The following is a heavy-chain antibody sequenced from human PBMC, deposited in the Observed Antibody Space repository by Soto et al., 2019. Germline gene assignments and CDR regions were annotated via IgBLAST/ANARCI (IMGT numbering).Heavy chain of an antibody. CDR1: GYTFTSYG. V-gene: IGHV1-69*04. CDR3: ASHFTGVLVLGTSPPGGDNYGWDV. D-gene: IGHD2-8*02. J-gene: IGHJ6*02. Sequence: QVQLVQSGAEVKKPGASVKVSCKASGYTFTSYGISWVRQAPGQGLEWMGRIIPILDIPNYAQNFQGRVTITADKSTSTAYMELSSLTSDDTAVYYCASHFTGVLVLGTSPPGGDNYGWDVWGQGTTVTVSS. CDR2: IIPILDIP.